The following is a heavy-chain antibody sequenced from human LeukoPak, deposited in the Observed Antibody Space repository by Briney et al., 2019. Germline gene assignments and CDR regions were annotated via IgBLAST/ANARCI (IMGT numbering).Heavy chain of an antibody. V-gene: IGHV1-2*02. CDR3: AREREGCSSTSCFNWFDP. J-gene: IGHJ5*02. CDR1: GYTFTGYY. Sequence: VASVKVSCKASGYTFTGYYMHWVRQAPGQGLEWMGWINPNSGGTNYARKFQGRVTMTRDTSISTAYMELSRLRSDDTAVYYCAREREGCSSTSCFNWFDPWGQGTLVTVSS. CDR2: INPNSGGT. D-gene: IGHD2-2*01.